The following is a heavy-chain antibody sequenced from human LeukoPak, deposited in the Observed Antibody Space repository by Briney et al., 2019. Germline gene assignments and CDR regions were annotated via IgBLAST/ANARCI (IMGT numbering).Heavy chain of an antibody. J-gene: IGHJ5*02. CDR1: AGSFSGYY. CDR2: INHSGST. V-gene: IGHV4-34*01. Sequence: SETLSLTCAGYAGSFSGYYWGWIRQPPGKGLEWIGEINHSGSTNYNPSLKSLVTISVDTSKNHFSLKLTSVTAADTAVYYCARGGGYNWFDPWGQGTLVTVSS. CDR3: ARGGGYNWFDP.